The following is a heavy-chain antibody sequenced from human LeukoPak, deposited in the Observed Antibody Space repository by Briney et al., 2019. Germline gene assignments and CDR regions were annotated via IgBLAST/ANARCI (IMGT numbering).Heavy chain of an antibody. J-gene: IGHJ4*02. CDR1: GFTFDDYG. CDR3: AMTYGSGTYYIT. CDR2: INWNGGST. D-gene: IGHD3-10*01. Sequence: GGSLRLSCAASGFTFDDYGMNWVRQVPGKGLEWVSSINWNGGSTGYADSVKGRFTISRDNAKNSLYLQMNSLRAEDTALYYCAMTYGSGTYYITWGQGTLVTVPS. V-gene: IGHV3-20*04.